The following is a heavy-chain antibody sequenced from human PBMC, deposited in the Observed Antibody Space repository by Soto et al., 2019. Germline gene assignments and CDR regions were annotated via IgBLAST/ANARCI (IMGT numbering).Heavy chain of an antibody. J-gene: IGHJ5*02. D-gene: IGHD6-25*01. CDR3: ARDSGIWDGWFDP. CDR2: ISYDGSNK. V-gene: IGHV3-30-3*01. CDR1: GFTFSSYA. Sequence: QVQLVESGGGVVQPGRSLRLSCAASGFTFSSYAMHWVRQAPGKGLEWVAVISYDGSNKYYADSVKGRFTISRDNSKNTLYLQMNNLRAEDTAVYYCARDSGIWDGWFDPWGQGPLVTVSS.